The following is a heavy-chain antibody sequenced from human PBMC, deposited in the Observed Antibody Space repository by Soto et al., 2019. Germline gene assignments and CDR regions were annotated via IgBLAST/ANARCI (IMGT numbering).Heavy chain of an antibody. CDR1: GGTFSSYA. D-gene: IGHD6-19*01. CDR2: IIPIFGTA. CDR3: ASGSSGGIAYAFDI. V-gene: IGHV1-69*06. J-gene: IGHJ3*02. Sequence: QVQLVQSGAEVKKPGSSVKVSCKASGGTFSSYAISWVRQAPGQGLAWMGGIIPIFGTANYAQKFQGRVTITADKSTSTAYMELSSLRSEDTSVYYCASGSSGGIAYAFDIWGQGTMVTVSS.